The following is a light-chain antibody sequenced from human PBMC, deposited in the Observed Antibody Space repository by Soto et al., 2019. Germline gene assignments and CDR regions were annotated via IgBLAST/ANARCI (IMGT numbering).Light chain of an antibody. CDR3: HQRRQWPLT. Sequence: EIVLTQSPATLSLSPGERATLSCRASQSVSSYLAWYQQKPGQAPRLLIYDASNRATGIPARFSGSGSGTDFTLTISSLDPEDFAVYYCHQRRQWPLTFGGGTKVEI. J-gene: IGKJ4*01. CDR1: QSVSSY. V-gene: IGKV3-11*01. CDR2: DAS.